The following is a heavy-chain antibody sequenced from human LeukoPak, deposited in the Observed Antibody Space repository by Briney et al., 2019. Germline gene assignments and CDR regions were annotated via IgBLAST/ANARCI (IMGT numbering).Heavy chain of an antibody. Sequence: PGGSLRLSCTASGFTFSNPWMNWVRQAPGKGLEWVANIKDNGREQYYLDSVKGRFTISRDNAKNSLYLQMNSLRAEDTGVYYCARGGCARSSCYDNWGQGTLVTVSS. CDR3: ARGGCARSSCYDN. V-gene: IGHV3-7*02. CDR2: IKDNGREQ. CDR1: GFTFSNPW. J-gene: IGHJ4*02. D-gene: IGHD6-13*01.